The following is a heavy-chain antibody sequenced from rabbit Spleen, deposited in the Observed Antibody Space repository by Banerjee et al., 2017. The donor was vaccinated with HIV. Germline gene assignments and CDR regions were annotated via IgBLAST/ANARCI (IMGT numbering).Heavy chain of an antibody. CDR2: IDAGNSGFT. D-gene: IGHD1-1*01. CDR1: GIDFSYSSY. J-gene: IGHJ6*01. Sequence: QQQLEESGGGLVKPGGTLTLTCKASGIDFSYSSYMCWVRQAPGKGLEWIGCIDAGNSGFTYFATWAKGRFTCSKTSSTTVTLQMTRLTAADTATYFCARDTSSSFSSYGMDLWGQGTLVTVS. CDR3: ARDTSSSFSSYGMDL. V-gene: IGHV1S45*01.